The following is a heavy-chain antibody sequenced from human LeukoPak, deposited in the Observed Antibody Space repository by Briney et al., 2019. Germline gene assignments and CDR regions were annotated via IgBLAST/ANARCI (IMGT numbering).Heavy chain of an antibody. J-gene: IGHJ6*03. V-gene: IGHV4-34*01. CDR2: INHSGST. CDR3: ARPSRDGYNYYYYYMDV. Sequence: PSETLSLTCAVYGGSFSGYYWSWIRQPPGKGLEWIGEINHSGSTNYNPSLKSRVTISVDTSKNQFSLKLSSVTAADTAVYYCARPSRDGYNYYYYYMDVWGKGTTVTVSS. D-gene: IGHD5-24*01. CDR1: GGSFSGYY.